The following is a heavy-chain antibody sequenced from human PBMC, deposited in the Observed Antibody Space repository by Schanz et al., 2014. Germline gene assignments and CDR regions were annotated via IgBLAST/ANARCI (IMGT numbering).Heavy chain of an antibody. V-gene: IGHV3-64*04. CDR1: GFTFSTFA. D-gene: IGHD1-1*01. Sequence: VQLVESGGGVVQPGRSLRLSCAASGFTFSTFAMHWVRQAPGKGLEYISAISNNGDSTYYADSVKGRFTISRDNAKNSLYLEMNSLRAEDTALYYCARDRRNADLDYWGQGTLVTVSS. J-gene: IGHJ4*02. CDR2: ISNNGDST. CDR3: ARDRRNADLDY.